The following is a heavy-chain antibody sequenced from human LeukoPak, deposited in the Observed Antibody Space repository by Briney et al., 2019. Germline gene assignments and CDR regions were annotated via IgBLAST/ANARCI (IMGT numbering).Heavy chain of an antibody. D-gene: IGHD3-3*01. Sequence: SETLSLTCTVSGGSISSDDYYWSWIRQHPGKGLEWIGNIYYSGSTHYNPSLKSRVTISVDTSKNQFSLKLSSVTAADTAVYYCARGGDFWSGPIPDYYYGMDVWGQGTTVTVSS. V-gene: IGHV4-31*03. CDR1: GGSISSDDYY. CDR3: ARGGDFWSGPIPDYYYGMDV. J-gene: IGHJ6*02. CDR2: IYYSGST.